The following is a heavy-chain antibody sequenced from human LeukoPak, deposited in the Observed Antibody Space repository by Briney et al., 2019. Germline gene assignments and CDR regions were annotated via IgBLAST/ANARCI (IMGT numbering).Heavy chain of an antibody. V-gene: IGHV3-11*05. CDR2: SSSSSSYT. J-gene: IGHJ5*02. CDR3: FRAKGGIRYFDWYNWFDP. CDR1: GFTFSDYY. D-gene: IGHD3-9*01. Sequence: PGGSLRLSCAASGFTFSDYYMSWIRQAPGKGLEWVSYSSSSSSYTNYADSVKGRFTISRDDAKNSLYLQMNSLRAEDTAVYYCFRAKGGIRYFDWYNWFDPWGQGTLVTVSS.